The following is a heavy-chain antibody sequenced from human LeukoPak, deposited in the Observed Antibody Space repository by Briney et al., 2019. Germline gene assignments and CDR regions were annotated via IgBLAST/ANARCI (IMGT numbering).Heavy chain of an antibody. J-gene: IGHJ4*02. CDR3: ARPYVLRFFEWLPFDY. D-gene: IGHD3-3*01. CDR2: IKQDGSEK. Sequence: GGSQRLSCAASGFTFSSYWMSWVRQAPGKGLEWVANIKQDGSEKYYVDSVKGRFTISRDNAKNSLYLQMNSLRAEDTAVYYCARPYVLRFFEWLPFDYWGQGTLVTVSS. CDR1: GFTFSSYW. V-gene: IGHV3-7*01.